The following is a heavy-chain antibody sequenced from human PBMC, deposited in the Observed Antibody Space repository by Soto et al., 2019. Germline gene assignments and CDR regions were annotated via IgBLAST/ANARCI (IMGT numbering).Heavy chain of an antibody. J-gene: IGHJ4*02. V-gene: IGHV4-4*02. D-gene: IGHD6-19*01. Sequence: SETLSLTCAVSGDSISSSNWWSWVRQPPGKGLEWIGEIHHSGSTNYNPSLKSRVIISFDKSKNQFSLNLSSLTAADTAVYFCAKSVAGTILHSWGQGTLVTVSS. CDR1: GDSISSSNW. CDR3: AKSVAGTILHS. CDR2: IHHSGST.